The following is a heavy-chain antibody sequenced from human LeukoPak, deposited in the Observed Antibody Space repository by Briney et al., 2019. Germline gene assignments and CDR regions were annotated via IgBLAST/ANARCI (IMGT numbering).Heavy chain of an antibody. CDR1: GYTFTSYY. V-gene: IGHV1-46*01. CDR2: INPSGGST. D-gene: IGHD2-15*01. CDR3: ARAVVVAAGFDY. Sequence: GASVKVSCKASGYTFTSYYMHWVRQAPGQGLEWMGTINPSGGSTSYAQKFQGRVTMTRDTSTSTVYMELSSLRSEDTAVYYCARAVVVAAGFDYWGQGTPVTVSS. J-gene: IGHJ4*02.